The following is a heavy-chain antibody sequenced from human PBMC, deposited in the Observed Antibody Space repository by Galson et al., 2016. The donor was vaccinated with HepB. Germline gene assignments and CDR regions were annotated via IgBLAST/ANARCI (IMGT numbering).Heavy chain of an antibody. D-gene: IGHD3/OR15-3a*01. CDR2: VNPDSGGP. Sequence: SVKVSCKDAGYRFADYWIHWLRQAPGQAPEWMGWVNPDSGGPKSAPPFQGRVGLTRAPSLSVAIMELNDLRPDDTAVYYCARVGPSGFWTGLVSDQRYLDLWGQGTPVTVSS. CDR1: GYRFADYW. J-gene: IGHJ4*02. V-gene: IGHV1-2*02. CDR3: ARVGPSGFWTGLVSDQRYLDL.